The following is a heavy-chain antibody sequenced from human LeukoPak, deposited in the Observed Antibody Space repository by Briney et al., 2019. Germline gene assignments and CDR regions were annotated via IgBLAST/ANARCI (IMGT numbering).Heavy chain of an antibody. CDR3: ASKGYYLPADAFDI. CDR2: IYSGGST. J-gene: IGHJ3*02. D-gene: IGHD2-15*01. Sequence: PGGSLRLSCAASGFTVSSNYMSWVRQAPGKGLEWVSVIYSGGSTYYADSVKGRFTISRDNSKNTLYLQMNSLRAEDTAVYYCASKGYYLPADAFDIWGQGTMVTVSS. CDR1: GFTVSSNY. V-gene: IGHV3-66*01.